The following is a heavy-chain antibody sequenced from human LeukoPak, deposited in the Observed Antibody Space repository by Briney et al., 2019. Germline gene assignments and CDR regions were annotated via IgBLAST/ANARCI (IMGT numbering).Heavy chain of an antibody. Sequence: PSQTLSLTCTVSGGSISSGSYYWSWIRQPAGKGLEWIGRIYTSGSTNYNPSLKSRVTISVDTSKNQFSLKLSSVTAADTAVYYCARLSGSSGWYFDYWGQGTLVTVSS. CDR1: GGSISSGSYY. J-gene: IGHJ4*02. CDR3: ARLSGSSGWYFDY. V-gene: IGHV4-61*02. CDR2: IYTSGST. D-gene: IGHD6-19*01.